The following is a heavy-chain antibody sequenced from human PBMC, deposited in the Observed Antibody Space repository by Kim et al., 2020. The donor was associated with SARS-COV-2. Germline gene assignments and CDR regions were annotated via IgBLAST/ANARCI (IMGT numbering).Heavy chain of an antibody. CDR3: AKDYDYVWGSYDH. V-gene: IGHV3-23*01. J-gene: IGHJ4*02. D-gene: IGHD3-16*01. Sequence: YADAVKGRFTISRDNSKNTLYRQMNSLRAEDTAVYYCAKDYDYVWGSYDHWGQGTLVTVSS.